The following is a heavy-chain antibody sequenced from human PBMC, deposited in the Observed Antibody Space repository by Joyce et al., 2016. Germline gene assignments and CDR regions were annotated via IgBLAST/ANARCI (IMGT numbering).Heavy chain of an antibody. J-gene: IGHJ4*02. Sequence: EVQLLESGGALVQPGGSLRLSWAASGFTFSTYAMTWVRQTPGKGLEWVSSINSNGANTYYADSVKGRFTVSRDNSKNTLYLQMNSLRAEDTAVYYCAKGGQWQRVDYWGQGTLVTVSS. CDR2: INSNGANT. D-gene: IGHD6-19*01. V-gene: IGHV3-23*01. CDR3: AKGGQWQRVDY. CDR1: GFTFSTYA.